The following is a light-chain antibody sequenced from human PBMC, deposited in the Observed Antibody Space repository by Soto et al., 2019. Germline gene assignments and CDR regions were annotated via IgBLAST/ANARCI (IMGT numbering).Light chain of an antibody. J-gene: IGKJ2*01. CDR1: QSISNW. CDR3: QQYNNYLYT. V-gene: IGKV1-5*01. Sequence: DIRMTQSPSTLSASVGDRVTITCRASQSISNWLAWYQQKPGEAPKLLIYDASSLESGVPSRFSGSGSGTEFTLTISSLQPDDFATYYCQQYNNYLYTFGQGTKLEIK. CDR2: DAS.